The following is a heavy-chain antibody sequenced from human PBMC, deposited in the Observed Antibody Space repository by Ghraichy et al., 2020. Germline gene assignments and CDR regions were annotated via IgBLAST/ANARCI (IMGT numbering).Heavy chain of an antibody. Sequence: GESLNISCAASGFTFSSYGMHWVRQAPGKGLEWVAVISYDGSNKYYADSVKGRFTISRDNSKNTLYLQMNSLRAEDTAVYYCAKATHAGTWYFDYWGQGTLVTVSS. CDR3: AKATHAGTWYFDY. J-gene: IGHJ4*02. CDR1: GFTFSSYG. CDR2: ISYDGSNK. V-gene: IGHV3-30*18. D-gene: IGHD6-13*01.